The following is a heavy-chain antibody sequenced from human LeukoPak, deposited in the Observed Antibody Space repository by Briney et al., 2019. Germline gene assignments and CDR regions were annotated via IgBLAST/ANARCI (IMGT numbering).Heavy chain of an antibody. V-gene: IGHV3-7*04. J-gene: IGHJ4*02. CDR2: IKPDGSEK. CDR1: GFTFSSYW. Sequence: SGGSLRLSCAASGFTFSSYWMSWVRQAPGKGLEWVANIKPDGSEKYYVDSVKGRFTISRDNAKNSLYLQMNSLRAEDTAVYYCARGYFDWLLSSNPLDYWGQGTLVTVSS. D-gene: IGHD3-9*01. CDR3: ARGYFDWLLSSNPLDY.